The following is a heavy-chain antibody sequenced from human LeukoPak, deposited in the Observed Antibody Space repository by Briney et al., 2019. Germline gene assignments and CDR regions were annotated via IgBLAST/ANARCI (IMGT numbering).Heavy chain of an antibody. D-gene: IGHD6-6*01. CDR3: AKARPAIAARVGYYYGLDV. CDR1: AFTFRNYA. Sequence: GGSLRLSCAPSAFTFRNYAMNWVRQAPGKGLGWVSGISGSGDSTYYADSVKGRFTISRDNSKNTLYLQMNTLRADDTAVYYCAKARPAIAARVGYYYGLDVWGQGTTVTVSS. CDR2: ISGSGDST. J-gene: IGHJ6*02. V-gene: IGHV3-23*01.